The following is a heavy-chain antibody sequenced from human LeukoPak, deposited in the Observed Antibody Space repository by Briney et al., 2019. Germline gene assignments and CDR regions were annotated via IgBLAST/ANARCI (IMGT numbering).Heavy chain of an antibody. Sequence: GGSLRLSCAASGFTFSSYGMHWVRQAPGKGLEWVAVIWYDGSNKYYADSVKGRFTISRDNSKNTLYLQMNSLRAEDTAVYYCARGRVVIPEGPDYWGQGTLVTVSS. J-gene: IGHJ4*02. CDR2: IWYDGSNK. V-gene: IGHV3-33*01. D-gene: IGHD3-10*01. CDR3: ARGRVVIPEGPDY. CDR1: GFTFSSYG.